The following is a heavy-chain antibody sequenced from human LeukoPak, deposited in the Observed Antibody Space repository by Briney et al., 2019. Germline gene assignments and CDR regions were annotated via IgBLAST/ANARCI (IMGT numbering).Heavy chain of an antibody. J-gene: IGHJ3*02. CDR3: ARAGATDAFDI. Sequence: GSLRLSCAASGFTFSSYSMNWVRQAPGKGLEWVSPISSSSSYIYYADSVKGRFTISRDNAKNSLYLQMNSLRAEDTAVYYCARAGATDAFDIWGQGTMVTVSS. CDR1: GFTFSSYS. CDR2: ISSSSSYI. V-gene: IGHV3-21*01. D-gene: IGHD1-26*01.